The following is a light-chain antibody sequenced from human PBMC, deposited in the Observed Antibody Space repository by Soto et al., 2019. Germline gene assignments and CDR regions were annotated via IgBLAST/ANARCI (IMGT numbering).Light chain of an antibody. V-gene: IGLV1-51*01. CDR1: SFNIGSNS. CDR2: DNN. CDR3: GTWDTSLTVYVL. J-gene: IGLJ2*01. Sequence: QSVLTQPPSVSAAPGQKVTISCSGSSFNIGSNSVSWYQQLPGTAPKLLIYDNNKRPSGIPDRFSDSKSGTSATLGITGLQTGDEADYYCGTWDTSLTVYVLFGGGTKLTVL.